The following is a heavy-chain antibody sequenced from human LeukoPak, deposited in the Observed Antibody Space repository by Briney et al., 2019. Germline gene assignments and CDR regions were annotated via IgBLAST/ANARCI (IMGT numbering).Heavy chain of an antibody. D-gene: IGHD5-24*01. CDR3: ARAPSSYESGNGYPNLGWLDP. CDR1: GYPIGLDYF. J-gene: IGHJ5*02. Sequence: PSETLSLSCKVSGYPIGLDYFCGWSRQPPGRGLQWFGGFRRRRIQYNSSLKRRVTIYIGSSKHQFPLRKWPVTAADTAFYFCARAPSSYESGNGYPNLGWLDPWGQGALVTVSS. V-gene: IGHV4-38-2*02. CDR2: FRRRRI.